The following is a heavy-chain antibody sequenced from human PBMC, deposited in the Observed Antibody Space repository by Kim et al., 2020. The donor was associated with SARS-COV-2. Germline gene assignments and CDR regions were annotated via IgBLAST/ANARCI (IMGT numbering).Heavy chain of an antibody. J-gene: IGHJ4*02. CDR3: AKGGYSSGWYEPDDFDY. V-gene: IGHV3-43D*03. Sequence: VKGRFTISRDNSKNSLYLQMNSLRAEDTALYYCAKGGYSSGWYEPDDFDYWGQGTLVTVSS. D-gene: IGHD6-19*01.